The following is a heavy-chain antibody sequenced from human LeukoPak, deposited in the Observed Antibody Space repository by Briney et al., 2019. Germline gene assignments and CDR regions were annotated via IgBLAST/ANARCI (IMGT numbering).Heavy chain of an antibody. V-gene: IGHV3-7*01. D-gene: IGHD3-10*01. CDR1: GFTFSTYW. CDR2: IRQDGSDK. CDR3: ARVLLGSWDWFDP. J-gene: IGHJ5*02. Sequence: GGSLRLSCAASGFTFSTYWMSWVRQAPGKGLEWVANIRQDGSDKYYVDSVKGRFTISRDNAKNSLYLQMNSLRAEDTAVYYCARVLLGSWDWFDPWGQGTLVTVSS.